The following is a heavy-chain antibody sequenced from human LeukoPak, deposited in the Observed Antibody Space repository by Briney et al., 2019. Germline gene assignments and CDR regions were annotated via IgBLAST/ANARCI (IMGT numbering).Heavy chain of an antibody. J-gene: IGHJ4*02. CDR2: ISGSGAST. CDR1: GFTLSTNA. CDR3: AKDVGKWGSLQFFDY. D-gene: IGHD2-15*01. V-gene: IGHV3-23*01. Sequence: GGSLTLACLTSGFTLSTNAMSWVRQPPGKGLEWISGISGSGASTYYADSVKGRFTISRDDSGNTLYLQMNSLRGDDTAVYYCAKDVGKWGSLQFFDYWGQGTLVTVSS.